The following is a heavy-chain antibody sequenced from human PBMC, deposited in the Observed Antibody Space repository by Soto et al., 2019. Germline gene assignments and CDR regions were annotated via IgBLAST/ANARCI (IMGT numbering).Heavy chain of an antibody. V-gene: IGHV4-39*01. J-gene: IGHJ6*02. CDR1: GGSISSSSYY. CDR2: IYYSGST. D-gene: IGHD3-22*01. CDR3: ARRLYYDSSGFEGGGMAF. Sequence: PSETPSLTCTVCGGSISSSSYYWGWIRQPPGKGLEWIGSIYYSGSTYYNPSLKSRVTISVDTSKNQFSLKLSSVTAADTAVYYCARRLYYDSSGFEGGGMAFWGQGTTVTVS.